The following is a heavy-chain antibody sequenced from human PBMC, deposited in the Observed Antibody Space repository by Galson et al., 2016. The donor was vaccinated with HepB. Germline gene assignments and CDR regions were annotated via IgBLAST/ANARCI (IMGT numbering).Heavy chain of an antibody. J-gene: IGHJ5*02. CDR2: ISSSGRPI. CDR1: GFRFSDYY. V-gene: IGHV3-11*01. Sequence: SLRLSCAASGFRFSDYYMSWIRQAPGEGLEWLSYISSSGRPINYADSVKGRFTVSRDNAKNSLYLQMNNLRGEDTAVYYCARMIPLYSSGWYVRGDGWFDPWGQGTLVTVSS. CDR3: ARMIPLYSSGWYVRGDGWFDP. D-gene: IGHD6-19*01.